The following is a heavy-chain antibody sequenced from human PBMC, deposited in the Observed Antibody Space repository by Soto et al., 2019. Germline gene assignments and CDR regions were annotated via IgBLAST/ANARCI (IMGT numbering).Heavy chain of an antibody. V-gene: IGHV1-69*13. CDR1: GGTFSSYA. CDR3: ARPGTPAAAGTLAREYYYYYYGMDV. J-gene: IGHJ6*02. D-gene: IGHD6-13*01. Sequence: ASVKVSCKASGGTFSSYAISWVRQAPGQGLEWMGGIIPIFGTANYAQKFQGRVTITADESTSTAYMELSSLRSEDTAVYYCARPGTPAAAGTLAREYYYYYYGMDVWGQGTTVTVSS. CDR2: IIPIFGTA.